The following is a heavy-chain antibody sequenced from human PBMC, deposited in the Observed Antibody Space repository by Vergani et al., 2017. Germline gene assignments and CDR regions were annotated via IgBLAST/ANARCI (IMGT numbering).Heavy chain of an antibody. J-gene: IGHJ4*02. CDR2: INPSGGHT. D-gene: IGHD3-9*01. Sequence: QVQVVQSGAEVKKSGASVKVSCKTSGYTFSNYYMHWVRQAPGQGLEWMGIINPSGGHTNYAQKFQGRVTMTRDTSTSTVYMERSSLRAEDTAIYDCARGDYGILTGYRYWGQGTLVTVSA. CDR1: GYTFSNYY. CDR3: ARGDYGILTGYRY. V-gene: IGHV1-46*03.